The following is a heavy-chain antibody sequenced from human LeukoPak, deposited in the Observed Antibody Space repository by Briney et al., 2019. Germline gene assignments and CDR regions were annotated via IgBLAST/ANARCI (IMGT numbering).Heavy chain of an antibody. J-gene: IGHJ4*02. CDR3: AREGGFYRPLDY. Sequence: SGTLSLTCGVSGGSVVNTNWWTWVRQPPGKGLEWIGEVHLDGRTNYNPSLESRLTMSVDVSENQVSLKLTSVTAADTAVYYCAREGGFYRPLDYSGQGTLVTVSS. D-gene: IGHD3-3*01. CDR2: VHLDGRT. CDR1: GGSVVNTNW. V-gene: IGHV4-4*02.